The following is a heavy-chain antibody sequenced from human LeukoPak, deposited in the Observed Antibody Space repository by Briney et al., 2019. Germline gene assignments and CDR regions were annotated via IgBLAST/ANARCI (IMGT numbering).Heavy chain of an antibody. D-gene: IGHD2-2*01. J-gene: IGHJ5*02. CDR3: ARDRCSSTSCYLNWFDP. V-gene: IGHV3-7*01. CDR2: IKQDGSEK. CDR1: GFTFSSYW. Sequence: GGSLRLSCAASGFTFSSYWMSWVRQAPGKGLEWVANIKQDGSEKYYVDSVKGRFTISRDNAKNSLYLQMNSLRAEDTAVYYCARDRCSSTSCYLNWFDPWGQGTLVTVSS.